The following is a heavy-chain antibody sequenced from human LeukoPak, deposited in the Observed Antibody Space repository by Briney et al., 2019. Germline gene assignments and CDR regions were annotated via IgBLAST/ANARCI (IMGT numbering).Heavy chain of an antibody. V-gene: IGHV4-34*01. CDR3: TRMTTGHDY. J-gene: IGHJ4*02. Sequence: SETLSLTCAVSGVSFNDYYWSWVRQTPGKGLEWIGEINHSGYTSDSPSLKSRVTLSIDTSRKQFSLNLRSVTVADTGIYYCTRMTTGHDYWGQGTLVTVSS. CDR1: GVSFNDYY. D-gene: IGHD4-17*01. CDR2: INHSGYT.